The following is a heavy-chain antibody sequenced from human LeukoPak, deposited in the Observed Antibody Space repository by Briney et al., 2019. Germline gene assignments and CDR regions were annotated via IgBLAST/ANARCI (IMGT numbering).Heavy chain of an antibody. V-gene: IGHV4-59*01. CDR3: ARVVSQLAWFDP. Sequence: SETLSLTRTVSGGSISSYYWSWIRQPPGKGLEWIGYIYYSGSTNYNPSLKSRVTISVDTSKNQFSLKLSSVTAADTAVYYCARVVSQLAWFDPWGQGTLVTVSS. J-gene: IGHJ5*02. CDR2: IYYSGST. CDR1: GGSISSYY. D-gene: IGHD6-6*01.